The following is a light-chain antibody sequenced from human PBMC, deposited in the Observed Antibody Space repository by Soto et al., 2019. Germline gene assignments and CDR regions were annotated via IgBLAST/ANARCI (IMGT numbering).Light chain of an antibody. CDR2: AAS. CDR3: QQLNSYPLT. V-gene: IGKV1-9*01. Sequence: DIQLTQSPSFLSASVGDRVTITCRASQGISRYLAWYQQKPGKATKLLIYAASTLQSGVPSRFSGSGSGTEFTLTISSLQPEDFATYSCQQLNSYPLTFGGGTKVEIK. J-gene: IGKJ4*01. CDR1: QGISRY.